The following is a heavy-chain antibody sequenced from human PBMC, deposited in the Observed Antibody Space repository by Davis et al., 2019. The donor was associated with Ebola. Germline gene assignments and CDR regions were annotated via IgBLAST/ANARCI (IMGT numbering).Heavy chain of an antibody. D-gene: IGHD3-10*01. CDR2: ISGSGERT. CDR3: AKDLPITSITLHWFDP. CDR1: GLSLSNYA. J-gene: IGHJ5*02. V-gene: IGHV3-23*01. Sequence: GESLKISCVASGLSLSNYAATWVRQAPGKGLEWVSAISGSGERTYYVESVKGRFTISRDNSKNTLYLQMNSLRAEDTAVYYCAKDLPITSITLHWFDPWGQGTLVTVSS.